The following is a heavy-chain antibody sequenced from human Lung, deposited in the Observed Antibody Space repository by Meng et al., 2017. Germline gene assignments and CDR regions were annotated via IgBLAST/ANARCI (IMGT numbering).Heavy chain of an antibody. CDR2: ISSDSRYI. CDR3: ARFETVGVATGDF. CDR1: AFTFSNYS. Sequence: ELQLVESGGGLVTPGGSLRLSCAASAFTFSNYSMNWVRQAPGKELEWVSSISSDSRYIFYADSVKGRFTISRDNAKNSLYLQMHSLRPEDTAVFYCARFETVGVATGDFWGQGTLVTVSS. V-gene: IGHV3-21*01. D-gene: IGHD2-15*01. J-gene: IGHJ4*02.